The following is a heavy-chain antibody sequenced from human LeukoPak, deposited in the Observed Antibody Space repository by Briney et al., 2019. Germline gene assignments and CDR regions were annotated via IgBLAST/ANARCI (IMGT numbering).Heavy chain of an antibody. J-gene: IGHJ4*02. CDR1: GDSVSSNSAA. V-gene: IGHV6-1*01. CDR2: TYYRSKWHN. CDR3: VREADYFDY. Sequence: SQTLSLTCVLSGDSVSSNSAAWNWIRQSPSRGREWLGSTYYRSKWHNDYAVSMKSRITINPDTSKNHFSLQLNSVTPEDTAVYYCVREADYFDYWGQGTLVTVSS.